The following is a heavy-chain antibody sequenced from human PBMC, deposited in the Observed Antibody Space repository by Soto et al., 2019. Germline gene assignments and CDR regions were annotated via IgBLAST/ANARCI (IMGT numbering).Heavy chain of an antibody. D-gene: IGHD3-10*01. Sequence: VGSLRLSCAASGFTFSSYAMSWVRQAPGKGLEWVSVISGGGAGTYYADSVKGRFTISRDNSKNTLYLQGNSLRAEDTAVYYCAKLNYYGSGRGYMDVWGKGTTVTVSS. V-gene: IGHV3-23*01. J-gene: IGHJ6*03. CDR3: AKLNYYGSGRGYMDV. CDR1: GFTFSSYA. CDR2: ISGGGAGT.